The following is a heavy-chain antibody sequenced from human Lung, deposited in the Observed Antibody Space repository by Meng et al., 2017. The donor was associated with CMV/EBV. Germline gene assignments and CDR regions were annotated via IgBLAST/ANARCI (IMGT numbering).Heavy chain of an antibody. D-gene: IGHD6-19*01. V-gene: IGHV3-74*01. J-gene: IGHJ4*02. Sequence: PXAASGFTFSTYWMHWVRQVPGKGLVWVTRINSDGSGTTYADSVKGRFTISRDNAKNTLYLHMSSLRAEDTAMYYCVRGHSSGWYKFDSWGQGTXVTVSS. CDR1: GFTFSTYW. CDR3: VRGHSSGWYKFDS. CDR2: INSDGSGT.